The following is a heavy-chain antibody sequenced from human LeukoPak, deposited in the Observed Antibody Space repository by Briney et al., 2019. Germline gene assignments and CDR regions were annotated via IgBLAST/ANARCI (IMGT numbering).Heavy chain of an antibody. J-gene: IGHJ4*02. D-gene: IGHD2-21*02. V-gene: IGHV4-4*07. CDR3: ARVPVVVTAIPFDY. CDR1: GGSISSYY. Sequence: SETLSLTCTVSGGSISSYYWSWIRQPAGKGLEWIGRIYTSGSTNYNPSLKSRVTMSVDTSKNQFSLKLSSVTAADTAVYYCARVPVVVTAIPFDYWGQGTLVTVSS. CDR2: IYTSGST.